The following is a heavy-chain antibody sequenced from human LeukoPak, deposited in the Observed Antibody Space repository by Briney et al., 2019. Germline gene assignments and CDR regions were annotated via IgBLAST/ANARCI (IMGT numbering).Heavy chain of an antibody. CDR1: GFTFSGHN. J-gene: IGHJ6*03. CDR2: VSISSGTI. CDR3: AKEGATYCSSTGCPRYYYYMDV. Sequence: PGGSLRLSCAASGFTFSGHNMNWVRQAPGKGLEWISFVSISSGTIYYADSVNGRFRISRDNAKSSLDLEMNSLRAEDTAVYYCAKEGATYCSSTGCPRYYYYMDVWGKGTTVTVSS. V-gene: IGHV3-48*04. D-gene: IGHD2-2*01.